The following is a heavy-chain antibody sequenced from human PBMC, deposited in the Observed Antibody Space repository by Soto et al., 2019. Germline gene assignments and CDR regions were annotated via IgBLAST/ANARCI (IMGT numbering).Heavy chain of an antibody. CDR1: GFTFSSYA. V-gene: IGHV3-23*01. Sequence: EVQLLESGGGLVQPGGSLRLSCAASGFTFSSYAMSWVRQGPGKGLEWVSAISGSGGSAYYADSVKGRFTISRDNSKNTLHLQMNSLRAEDTAVYYCAKDFTHPVDYWGQGTLVTVSS. CDR3: AKDFTHPVDY. CDR2: ISGSGGSA. J-gene: IGHJ4*02.